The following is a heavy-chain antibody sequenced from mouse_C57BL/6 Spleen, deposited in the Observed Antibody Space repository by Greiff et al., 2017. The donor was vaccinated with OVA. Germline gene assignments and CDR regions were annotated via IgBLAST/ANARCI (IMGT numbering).Heavy chain of an antibody. J-gene: IGHJ4*01. CDR1: GYTFTDYE. CDR3: TSSITTVAYAMDD. CDR2: IDPETGGT. D-gene: IGHD1-1*01. Sequence: QVQLQQPGAELVRPGASVTLSCKASGYTFTDYEMHWVKQTPVHGLEWIGAIDPETGGTAYNQKFKGKAILTADKSSSTAYMELLSLTSEDSAVYYCTSSITTVAYAMDDWGKGTSVTFSS. V-gene: IGHV1-15*01.